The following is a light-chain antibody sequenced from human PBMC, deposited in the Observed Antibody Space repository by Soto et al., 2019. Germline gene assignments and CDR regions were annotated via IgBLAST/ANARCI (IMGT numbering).Light chain of an antibody. J-gene: IGLJ1*01. Sequence: QSVLTQPASMSGSPGQSVTISCAGTSSDIGGYNYVSWYQHHPGTAPKLIIYDVSIRPSGVSHRFSASKSGNTASLTISGLQAEDEADYYCSSFSVASPLFGTGTKVTVL. CDR3: SSFSVASPL. V-gene: IGLV2-14*01. CDR2: DVS. CDR1: SSDIGGYNY.